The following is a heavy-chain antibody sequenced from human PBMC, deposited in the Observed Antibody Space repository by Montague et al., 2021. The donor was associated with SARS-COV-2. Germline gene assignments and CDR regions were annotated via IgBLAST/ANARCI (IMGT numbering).Heavy chain of an antibody. J-gene: IGHJ5*02. D-gene: IGHD3-10*01. V-gene: IGHV5-10-1*01. Sequence: QSGAEVKTPGESLRISCKGSGCSFTSYWISWVRQMPGKGLEWMGRIDPSDSYTNYSPSFQGHVTISADKSISTAYLQWSSLKASDTAMYYCARQNTYYYGSGSYLGWFDPWGQGTLVTVSS. CDR1: GCSFTSYW. CDR3: ARQNTYYYGSGSYLGWFDP. CDR2: IDPSDSYT.